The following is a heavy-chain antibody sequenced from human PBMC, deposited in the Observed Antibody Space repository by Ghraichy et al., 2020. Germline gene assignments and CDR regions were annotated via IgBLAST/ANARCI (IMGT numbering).Heavy chain of an antibody. CDR1: GYTFTSYG. D-gene: IGHD4-23*01. CDR3: AREADYGGNSVISY. V-gene: IGHV1-18*01. CDR2: ISAYNGNT. J-gene: IGHJ4*02. Sequence: ASVKVSCKASGYTFTSYGISWVRQAPGQGLEWMGWISAYNGNTNYAQKLQGRVTMTTDTSTSTAYMELRSLRSDDTAVYYCAREADYGGNSVISYWGQGTLVTVSS.